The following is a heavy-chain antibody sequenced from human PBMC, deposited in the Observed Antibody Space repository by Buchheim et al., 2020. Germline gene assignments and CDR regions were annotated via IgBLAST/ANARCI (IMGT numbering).Heavy chain of an antibody. D-gene: IGHD6-6*01. Sequence: QVQLQQWGAGLLKPSETLCLTCAVYGGSLSGYYWSWIRQPPGKGLEWVGEINLSGSTSYNPSLKSRVTISVDMSKNQFSLNLSSVTAADTAVYYCARGTIAARLGSWGQGTL. CDR1: GGSLSGYY. CDR3: ARGTIAARLGS. J-gene: IGHJ5*01. CDR2: INLSGST. V-gene: IGHV4-34*01.